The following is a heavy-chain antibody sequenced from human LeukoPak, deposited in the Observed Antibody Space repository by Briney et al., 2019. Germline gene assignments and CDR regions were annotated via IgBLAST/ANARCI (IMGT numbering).Heavy chain of an antibody. J-gene: IGHJ4*02. V-gene: IGHV3-23*01. Sequence: GGSLRLSCAASGFTFSSYALSWVRQAPGKGLEWVSVISGSGASTYYTDSVKGRFTISRDNSKNTLYLQMNGLRAEDTAVYYCAKDRWVGAGRGTTAYYFDYWGQGSLVTVSS. CDR2: ISGSGAST. CDR1: GFTFSSYA. D-gene: IGHD2-2*01. CDR3: AKDRWVGAGRGTTAYYFDY.